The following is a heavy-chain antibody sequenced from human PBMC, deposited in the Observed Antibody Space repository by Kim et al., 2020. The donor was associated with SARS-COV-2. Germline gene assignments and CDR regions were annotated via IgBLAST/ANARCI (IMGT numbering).Heavy chain of an antibody. D-gene: IGHD2-21*02. CDR2: ISAYNGNT. Sequence: ASVKVSCKASGYTFTSYGISWVRQAPGQGLEWMGWISAYNGNTNYAQKLQGRVTMTTDTSTSTAYMELRSLRSDDTAVYYCARSFQYCGGDCYAPDDYWGQGTLVTVSA. CDR3: ARSFQYCGGDCYAPDDY. J-gene: IGHJ4*02. CDR1: GYTFTSYG. V-gene: IGHV1-18*01.